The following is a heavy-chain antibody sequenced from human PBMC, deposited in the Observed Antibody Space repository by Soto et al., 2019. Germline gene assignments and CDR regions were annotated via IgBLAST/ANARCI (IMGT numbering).Heavy chain of an antibody. CDR1: GFTFTTYA. CDR3: ARDQCFGGGRSCYFFDF. Sequence: QIQLVESGGGVVQPGRSLRLSCAASGFTFTTYAIHWVRQAPGKGLEWVAVISNDGRGKYYADSVKGRFTISRDNSKNTLYLQMNSLRSDDTARDSSARDQCFGGGRSCYFFDFWGQGALVTVSS. J-gene: IGHJ4*02. V-gene: IGHV3-30*04. CDR2: ISNDGRGK. D-gene: IGHD2-15*01.